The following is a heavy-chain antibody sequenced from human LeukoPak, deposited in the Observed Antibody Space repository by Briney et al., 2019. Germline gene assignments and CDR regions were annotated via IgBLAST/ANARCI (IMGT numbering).Heavy chain of an antibody. D-gene: IGHD6-19*01. J-gene: IGHJ5*02. CDR2: IYYSGST. CDR1: GGSISSGGYY. V-gene: IGHV4-31*03. Sequence: PSETLSLTCTVSGGSISSGGYYWSWIRQHPGKGLEWIGYIYYSGSTYYNPSLKSRVTISVDTSKNQFSLKLSSVTAADTAVYYCARSQYSSGWYWFDPWGQGTLVTVSS. CDR3: ARSQYSSGWYWFDP.